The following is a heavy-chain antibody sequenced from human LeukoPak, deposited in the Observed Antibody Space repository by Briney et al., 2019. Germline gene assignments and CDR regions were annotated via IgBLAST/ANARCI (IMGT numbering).Heavy chain of an antibody. J-gene: IGHJ6*02. CDR2: ISYDGSNK. CDR1: GFTFSSYA. CDR3: ARRPYSSSWYPSYYYYGMDV. V-gene: IGHV3-30-3*01. D-gene: IGHD6-13*01. Sequence: PGGSLRLSCAASGFTFSSYAMHWVRQAPGKGLEWVAVISYDGSNKYYADSVKGRFTTSRDNSKNTLYLQMNSLGAEDTAVYYCARRPYSSSWYPSYYYYGMDVWGQGTTVTVSS.